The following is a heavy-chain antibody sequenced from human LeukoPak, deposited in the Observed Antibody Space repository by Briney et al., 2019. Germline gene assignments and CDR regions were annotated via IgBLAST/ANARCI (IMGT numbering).Heavy chain of an antibody. Sequence: SETLSLTCPVSGGSISSYYWSWIRQPPGKGLEWIGYIYYSGSTNYNPSLKSRVTISVDTSKNQFSLKLSSVTAADTAVYYCARGYELLDAFDIWGQGTMVTVSS. V-gene: IGHV4-59*01. J-gene: IGHJ3*02. CDR3: ARGYELLDAFDI. D-gene: IGHD2-15*01. CDR1: GGSISSYY. CDR2: IYYSGST.